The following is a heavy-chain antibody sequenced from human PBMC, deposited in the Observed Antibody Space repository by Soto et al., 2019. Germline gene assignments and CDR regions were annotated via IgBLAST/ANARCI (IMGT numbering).Heavy chain of an antibody. CDR1: GFDFKTYA. Sequence: QEHLLASGGAVVQPGKSLRLSCVASGFDFKTYAMNWVRQVPGRGLEWLAVISADGSDAYYTASVKGRFTIARDNSKNTLYLQMSSLTSDDTAHYYCARSDHLWSPYFSFGNQRDNGGQGTLVAVSS. CDR2: ISADGSDA. CDR3: ARSDHLWSPYFSFGNQRDN. J-gene: IGHJ4*02. D-gene: IGHD3-3*02. V-gene: IGHV3-30*04.